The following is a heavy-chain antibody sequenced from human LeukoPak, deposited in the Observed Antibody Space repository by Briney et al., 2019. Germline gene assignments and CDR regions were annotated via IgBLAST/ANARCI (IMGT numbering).Heavy chain of an antibody. CDR3: AREPGLDSSGYLNWFDP. D-gene: IGHD3-22*01. CDR1: GGSISRYY. J-gene: IGHJ5*02. CDR2: ISYSGST. V-gene: IGHV4-59*01. Sequence: SETLSLTCTVSGGSISRYYWSWIRQPPGKGLEWIACISYSGSTKYNPSLKSRVTISVDTSKNQLFLKLGSVTAADTAVYYCAREPGLDSSGYLNWFDPWGQGTLVTVSS.